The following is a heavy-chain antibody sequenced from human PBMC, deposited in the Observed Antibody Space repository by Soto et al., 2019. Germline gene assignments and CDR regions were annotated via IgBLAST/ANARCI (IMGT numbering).Heavy chain of an antibody. D-gene: IGHD6-25*01. CDR1: GYTSTSYG. J-gene: IGHJ6*02. CDR2: ISAYNGNT. Sequence: ASVKVSCKASGYTSTSYGISWVRQAPGQGLEWMGWISAYNGNTNYAQKLQGRVTMTTDTSTSTAYMELRSLRSDDTAVYYCARDKGSSGGYYYYGMDVWGQGTTVTVS. CDR3: ARDKGSSGGYYYYGMDV. V-gene: IGHV1-18*04.